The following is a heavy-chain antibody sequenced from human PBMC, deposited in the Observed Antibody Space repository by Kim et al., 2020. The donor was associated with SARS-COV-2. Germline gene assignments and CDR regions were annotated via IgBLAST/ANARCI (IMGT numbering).Heavy chain of an antibody. V-gene: IGHV3-23*03. CDR3: AKDPSPYYYYDSSGYYG. D-gene: IGHD3-22*01. CDR2: IYSGGSST. CDR1: GFTFSSYA. Sequence: GGSLRLSCAASGFTFSSYAMSWVRQAPGKGLEWVSVIYSGGSSTYYADSVKGRFTISRDNSKNTLYLQMNSLRAEDTAVYYCAKDPSPYYYYDSSGYYGWGQGTLVTVSS. J-gene: IGHJ4*02.